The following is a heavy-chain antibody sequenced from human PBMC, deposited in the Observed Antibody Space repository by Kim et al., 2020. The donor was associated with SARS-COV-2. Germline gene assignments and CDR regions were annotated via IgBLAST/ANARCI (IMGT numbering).Heavy chain of an antibody. J-gene: IGHJ4*02. V-gene: IGHV1-69*02. CDR3: ARALDMIVVVMGY. D-gene: IGHD3-22*01. Sequence: DQKFQGRITITADKSPSTACMERSSLRSEDTAVYYCARALDMIVVVMGYWGQGTLVTVSS.